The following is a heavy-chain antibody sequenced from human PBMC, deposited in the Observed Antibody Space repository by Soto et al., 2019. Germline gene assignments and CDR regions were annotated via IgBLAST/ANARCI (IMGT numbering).Heavy chain of an antibody. CDR3: ARHPERIAEIGWFDP. V-gene: IGHV3-48*01. CDR1: GFTFSSYS. D-gene: IGHD6-13*01. J-gene: IGHJ5*02. Sequence: WRYLRHSSAASGFTFSSYSMNLVRQAPGKGLEWVSYIISSSSTIYYADSVKGRFTISRDNAKNSLYLQMNSLRAEDTAVYYCARHPERIAEIGWFDPWGQGT. CDR2: IISSSSTI.